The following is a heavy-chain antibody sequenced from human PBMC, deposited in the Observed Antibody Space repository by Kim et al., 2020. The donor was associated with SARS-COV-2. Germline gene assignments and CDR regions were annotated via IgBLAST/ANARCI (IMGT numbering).Heavy chain of an antibody. V-gene: IGHV1-58*01. CDR1: GFTFTSSA. CDR2: IVVGSGNT. Sequence: SVKVSCKASGFTFTSSAVQWVRQARGQRLEWIGWIVVGSGNTNYAQKFQERVTITRDMSTSTAYMELSSLRSEDTAVYYCAAGRVFGEPSYYYYYYGMDVWGQGTTVTVSS. CDR3: AAGRVFGEPSYYYYYYGMDV. J-gene: IGHJ6*02. D-gene: IGHD3-10*02.